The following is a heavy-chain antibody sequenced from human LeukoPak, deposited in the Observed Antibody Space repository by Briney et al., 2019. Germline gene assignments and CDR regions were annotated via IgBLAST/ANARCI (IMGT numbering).Heavy chain of an antibody. J-gene: IGHJ4*02. CDR2: ISSSSSYI. CDR3: AKTGDYSTSFDY. D-gene: IGHD4-17*01. Sequence: GGSLRLSCAASGFTFSSYSMNWVRQAPGKGLEWVSSISSSSSYIYYADSVKGRFTISRDNSKNTLYLQMNSLRAEDTAVYYCAKTGDYSTSFDYWGQGTLVTVSS. CDR1: GFTFSSYS. V-gene: IGHV3-21*01.